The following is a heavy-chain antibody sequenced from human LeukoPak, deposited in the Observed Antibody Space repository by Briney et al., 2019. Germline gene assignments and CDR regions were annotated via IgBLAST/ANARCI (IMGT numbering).Heavy chain of an antibody. Sequence: SETLSFTCTVSGGSISSYYWTWIRQPPGKGLEWIGYIYYSGSANYNPSLKSRLTISVDTSKNQFSLKLSSVTAADTAVYYCARGGTYYSDYWGQGILVTVSS. D-gene: IGHD1-26*01. CDR1: GGSISSYY. V-gene: IGHV4-59*01. CDR3: ARGGTYYSDY. J-gene: IGHJ4*02. CDR2: IYYSGSA.